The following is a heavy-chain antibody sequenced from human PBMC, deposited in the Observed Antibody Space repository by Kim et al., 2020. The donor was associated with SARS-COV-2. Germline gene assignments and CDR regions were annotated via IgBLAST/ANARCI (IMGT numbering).Heavy chain of an antibody. D-gene: IGHD6-13*01. CDR1: GFTFSSYG. J-gene: IGHJ6*02. V-gene: IGHV3-33*01. CDR3: ARDFVEQQLVRSGGMDV. Sequence: GGSLRLSCAASGFTFSSYGMHWVRQAPGKGLEWVAVIWYDGSNKYYADSVKGRFTISRDNSKNTLYLQMNSLRAEDTAVYYCARDFVEQQLVRSGGMDVWGQGNTVTVSS. CDR2: IWYDGSNK.